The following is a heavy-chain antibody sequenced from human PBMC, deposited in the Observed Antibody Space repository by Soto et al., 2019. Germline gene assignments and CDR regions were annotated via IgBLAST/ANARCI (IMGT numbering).Heavy chain of an antibody. J-gene: IGHJ4*02. Sequence: EVQLLESGGGLVQPGGSLRLSCAVSGFSFSTYGVTWVRQAPGKGLEWVSGVSGGSGTTHYADSVKGRFTITGDTSKNTVYLQMNSLRVEDTAVYYCAKWHGYGDHWGQGTLVTVAS. CDR1: GFSFSTYG. V-gene: IGHV3-23*01. CDR2: VSGGSGTT. CDR3: AKWHGYGDH. D-gene: IGHD5-12*01.